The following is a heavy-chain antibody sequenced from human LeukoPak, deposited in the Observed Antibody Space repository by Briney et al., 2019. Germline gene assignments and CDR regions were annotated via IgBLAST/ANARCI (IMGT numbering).Heavy chain of an antibody. Sequence: GSSVKVSCKASGGTFSSYAISWVRQAPGQGLEWMGGIIPIFGTANCAQKFQGRVTITADESTSTAYMELSSLRSEDTAAYYCARDRDYGDDECFFDYWGQGTLVTVSS. V-gene: IGHV1-69*01. CDR3: ARDRDYGDDECFFDY. D-gene: IGHD4-17*01. J-gene: IGHJ4*02. CDR2: IIPIFGTA. CDR1: GGTFSSYA.